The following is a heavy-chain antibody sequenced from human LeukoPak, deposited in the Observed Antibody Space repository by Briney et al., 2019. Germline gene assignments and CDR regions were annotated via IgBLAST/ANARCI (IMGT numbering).Heavy chain of an antibody. Sequence: GASVKVSCKASGYIFSGYYIHWVRQAPGQGLEWMGWINPNNGDTDYAQKFQGRVTMTRDTSISTAYLELRSLTSADTAQYYCVRDSSGTGAAGVLSDFWGQGTLVAVSS. J-gene: IGHJ4*02. CDR3: VRDSSGTGAAGVLSDF. CDR1: GYIFSGYY. CDR2: INPNNGDT. V-gene: IGHV1-2*02. D-gene: IGHD6-13*01.